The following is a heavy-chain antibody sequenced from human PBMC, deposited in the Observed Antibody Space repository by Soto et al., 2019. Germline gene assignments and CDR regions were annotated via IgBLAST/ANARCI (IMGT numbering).Heavy chain of an antibody. CDR1: GFTFSSYA. V-gene: IGHV3-23*01. D-gene: IGHD3-9*01. J-gene: IGHJ4*02. CDR2: ISGSGGST. Sequence: PGGSLRLSCAASGFTFSSYAMSWVRQAPGKGLEWVSAISGSGGSTYYADSVKGRFTISRDNSKNTLYLQMNSLRAEDTAVYYCVKENDILTGYLDDVWGQGILVTVAS. CDR3: VKENDILTGYLDDV.